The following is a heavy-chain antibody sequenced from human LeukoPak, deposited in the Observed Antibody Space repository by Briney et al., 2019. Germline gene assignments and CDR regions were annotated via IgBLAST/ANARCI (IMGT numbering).Heavy chain of an antibody. V-gene: IGHV1-69*06. CDR2: IIPIFGTA. D-gene: IGHD4-11*01. CDR1: GGTFSSYA. Sequence: RASVKVSCKASGGTFSSYAISWVRQAPGQGLEWMGGIIPIFGTANYAQKFQGRVTITADKSTSTAYMELSSLRSEDTAVYYCARVGYSSSYYFDYWGQGTLVSVSS. J-gene: IGHJ4*02. CDR3: ARVGYSSSYYFDY.